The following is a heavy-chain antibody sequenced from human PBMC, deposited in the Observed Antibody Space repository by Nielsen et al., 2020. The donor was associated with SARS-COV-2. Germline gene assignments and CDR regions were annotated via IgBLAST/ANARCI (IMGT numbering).Heavy chain of an antibody. CDR2: IRSKAYGGTT. Sequence: GESLKISCTASGFTFGVYAMSWVRQAPGKGLEWVGFIRSKAYGGTTEYAASVKGRFTISRDDSKSIAYLQMNSLKTEDTAVYYCTNSRNYYDSSGAFDYWGQGTLVTVSS. CDR1: GFTFGVYA. D-gene: IGHD3-22*01. CDR3: TNSRNYYDSSGAFDY. V-gene: IGHV3-49*04. J-gene: IGHJ4*02.